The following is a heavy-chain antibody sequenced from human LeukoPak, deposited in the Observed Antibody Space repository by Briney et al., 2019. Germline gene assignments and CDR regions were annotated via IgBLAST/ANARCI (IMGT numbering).Heavy chain of an antibody. CDR3: ARGHGIPPDL. CDR2: VYYRVST. Sequence: PSETLSLTRSVSGGFPSIYYWSWIRQPPGKGLEWIGYVYYRVSTEYNPSLKSRVTIPVDTSKNHFSLNLTSVTAADTAVYYCARGHGIPPDLWGQGSLVTVSS. V-gene: IGHV4-59*01. CDR1: GGFPSIYY. J-gene: IGHJ5*02. D-gene: IGHD1-14*01.